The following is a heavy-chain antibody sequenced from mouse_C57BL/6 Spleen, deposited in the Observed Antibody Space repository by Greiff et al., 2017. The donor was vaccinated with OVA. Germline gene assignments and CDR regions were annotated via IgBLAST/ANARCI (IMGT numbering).Heavy chain of an antibody. J-gene: IGHJ4*01. Sequence: EVQLQQSGPGLVKPSQSLSLTCSVTGYSITSGYYWNWIRQFPGNKLEWMGYISYDGSNNYNPSLKNRISITRDTSKNQFFLKLNSVTTEDTATYYCARDRIYVAMDYWGQGTSVTVSS. CDR3: ARDRIYVAMDY. D-gene: IGHD2-3*01. CDR1: GYSITSGYY. CDR2: ISYDGSN. V-gene: IGHV3-6*01.